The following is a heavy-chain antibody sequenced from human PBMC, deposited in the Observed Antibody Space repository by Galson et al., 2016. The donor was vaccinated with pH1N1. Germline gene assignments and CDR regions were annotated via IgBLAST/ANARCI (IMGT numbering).Heavy chain of an antibody. CDR1: GFTFSSYS. CDR2: ISSSSSTI. J-gene: IGHJ6*02. V-gene: IGHV3-48*01. CDR3: ARVNHYYYYGMDV. Sequence: SLRLSCAASGFTFSSYSMNWVRQAPGKGLEWVSYISSSSSTIYSADSVKGRFTISRDNAKNSLYLQMNSLRAEDAAVYYCARVNHYYYYGMDVWGQGTTVTVSS. D-gene: IGHD1-14*01.